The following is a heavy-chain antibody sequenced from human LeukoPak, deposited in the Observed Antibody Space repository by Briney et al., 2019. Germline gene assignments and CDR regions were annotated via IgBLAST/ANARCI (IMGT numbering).Heavy chain of an antibody. D-gene: IGHD2-2*01. CDR2: IWPNGSNK. V-gene: IGHV3-33*01. Sequence: PGGSLRLSCAASGFTFNSYGMFWVRQAPGKGLEWVAFIWPNGSNKLYGDSVKGRLTISRDNSKNTVYLQMNSLRAEDTAVYYCARDYCRTTCCLESWGQGTLVTVSS. CDR3: ARDYCRTTCCLES. CDR1: GFTFNSYG. J-gene: IGHJ4*02.